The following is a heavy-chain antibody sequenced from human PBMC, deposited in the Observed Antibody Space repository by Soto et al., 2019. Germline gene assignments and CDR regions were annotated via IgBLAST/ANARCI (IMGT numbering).Heavy chain of an antibody. V-gene: IGHV3-13*01. D-gene: IGHD3-22*01. CDR1: GFTFSSYD. CDR3: ARDRPFYYDSSGPIDY. Sequence: HPGGSLRLSCTASGFTFSSYDMHWVRQATGKGLEWVSAIGTAGDTYYPGSVKGRFTISRDNSNNTLYLQMNSLRAEDTAVYYCARDRPFYYDSSGPIDYWGQGA. CDR2: IGTAGDT. J-gene: IGHJ4*02.